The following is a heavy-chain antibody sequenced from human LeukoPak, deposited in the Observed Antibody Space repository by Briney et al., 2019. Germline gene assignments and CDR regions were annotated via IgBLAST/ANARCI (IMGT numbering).Heavy chain of an antibody. CDR1: GYTFTSYG. D-gene: IGHD5-18*01. CDR2: ISAYNGNT. V-gene: IGHV1-18*01. J-gene: IGHJ4*02. Sequence: GASVKVSCKASGYTFTSYGISWVRQAPGQGLEWMGWISAYNGNTNYAQKLQGRVTMTTDTSTSTAYMELRSLRSDDTAVYYCARDAPPWIQGEELPLDYWGQGTLVTVSS. CDR3: ARDAPPWIQGEELPLDY.